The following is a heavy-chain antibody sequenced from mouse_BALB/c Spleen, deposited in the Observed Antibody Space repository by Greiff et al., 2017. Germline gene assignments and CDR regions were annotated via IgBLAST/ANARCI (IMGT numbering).Heavy chain of an antibody. J-gene: IGHJ3*01. Sequence: VQLQQSGAELVRPGASVKLSCKASGFNFNDYYMHWVKQRPEQGLEWIGWIDPENGNTIYDPKFKGKARITADTSSNTAYLQLSSLTSEDTAVYYCARYSYDWFAYWGQGTLVTVSA. D-gene: IGHD2-12*01. V-gene: IGHV14-1*02. CDR3: ARYSYDWFAY. CDR2: IDPENGNT. CDR1: GFNFNDYY.